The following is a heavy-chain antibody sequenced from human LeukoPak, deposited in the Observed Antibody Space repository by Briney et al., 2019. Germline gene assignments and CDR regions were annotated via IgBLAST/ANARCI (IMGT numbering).Heavy chain of an antibody. CDR1: GYTSTDHF. CDR3: ARDNSLNDFDY. CDR2: INPYNGIT. V-gene: IGHV1-2*02. J-gene: IGHJ4*02. D-gene: IGHD1-1*01. Sequence: GASVKVSCKASGYTSTDHFMHWMRQAPGQGLEWVGEINPYNGITKYAWRFQGRVSITRDTSISTAFMEVSRLTSDDTAVYYCARDNSLNDFDYWGQGTLVTVAS.